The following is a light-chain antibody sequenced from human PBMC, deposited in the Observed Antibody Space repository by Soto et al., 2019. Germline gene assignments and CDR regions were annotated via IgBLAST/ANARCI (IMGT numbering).Light chain of an antibody. J-gene: IGKJ2*01. CDR1: QSVSSN. CDR2: GAS. Sequence: EIAMTQSPATLSVSPGERATLSCRASQSVSSNLAWYQQKPGQAPRLLIYGASTRATGIPARFSGSGSGTEFTLTISSLQSEDFAVYYCQQYNNRRTFGQGTKLEIK. CDR3: QQYNNRRT. V-gene: IGKV3-15*01.